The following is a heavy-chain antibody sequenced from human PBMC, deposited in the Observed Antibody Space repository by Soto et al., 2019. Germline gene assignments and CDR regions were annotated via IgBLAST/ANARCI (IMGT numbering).Heavy chain of an antibody. CDR1: GFTFSIFG. D-gene: IGHD1-7*01. CDR3: AKGAAAGTGTTIEY. CDR2: ISGSGGST. V-gene: IGHV3-23*01. Sequence: GGSLRLSCTSSGFTFSIFGMSWVRQAPGKGLEWVSDISGSGGSTNYADSVKGRFTVSRDNSKNTLYVQMNSLRAEDTAVYYCAKGAAAGTGTTIEYWGQGTLVTVSS. J-gene: IGHJ4*02.